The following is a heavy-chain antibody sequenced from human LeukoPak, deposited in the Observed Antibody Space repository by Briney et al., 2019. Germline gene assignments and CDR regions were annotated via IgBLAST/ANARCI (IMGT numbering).Heavy chain of an antibody. D-gene: IGHD5-12*01. CDR2: INTDGSTT. V-gene: IGHV3-74*01. CDR3: AKESGYDVDFEY. Sequence: GGSLRLSCAGSGFTFSTYWMHWVRQAPGGGLVWVSGINTDGSTTSYADSVKGRFTISRDNAKNTVYLQMSSLRAEDTAVYYCAKESGYDVDFEYWGQGALLTVYS. J-gene: IGHJ4*02. CDR1: GFTFSTYW.